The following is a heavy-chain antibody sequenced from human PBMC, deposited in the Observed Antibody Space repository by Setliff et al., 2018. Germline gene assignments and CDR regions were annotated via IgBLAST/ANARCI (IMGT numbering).Heavy chain of an antibody. CDR3: AKADEGPRRASGSYYPLLRFDP. J-gene: IGHJ5*02. CDR1: GGSISSGSYY. D-gene: IGHD3-10*01. V-gene: IGHV4-31*03. Sequence: SETLSLTCTVSGGSISSGSYYWTWIRQHPGKGLEWIGYIYYIGSTYYNPSLKSRVTISVDTSQNQFSLRLSSVTAADTAVYYCAKADEGPRRASGSYYPLLRFDPWGQGTLVTVSS. CDR2: IYYIGST.